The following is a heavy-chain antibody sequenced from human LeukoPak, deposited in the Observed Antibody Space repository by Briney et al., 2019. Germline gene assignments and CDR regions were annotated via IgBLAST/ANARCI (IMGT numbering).Heavy chain of an antibody. V-gene: IGHV4-61*02. D-gene: IGHD1-26*01. J-gene: IGHJ4*02. CDR2: IYTSGST. Sequence: SETLSLTCLVSGGSISSGSYYWSWIRQPAGKGLEWIGRIYTSGSTNYNPSLKSRVTISVDTSKNQFSLKLSSVTAADTAVYYCARETRIVGATPDYWGQGTLVTVSS. CDR3: ARETRIVGATPDY. CDR1: GGSISSGSYY.